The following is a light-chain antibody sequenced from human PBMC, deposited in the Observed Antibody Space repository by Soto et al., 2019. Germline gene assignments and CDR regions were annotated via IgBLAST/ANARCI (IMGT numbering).Light chain of an antibody. CDR2: GAS. J-gene: IGKJ2*01. CDR3: QQYNNWPPST. CDR1: QTIANN. V-gene: IGKV3-15*01. Sequence: ETVMTQSPATLSVSPGERATLSCRASQTIANNLAWYQQRPGQAPRLLIYGASTRATGIPARFSGSGSGTEFTLTICSLQSEDFAIYYCQQYNNWPPSTFGQGTKLEIK.